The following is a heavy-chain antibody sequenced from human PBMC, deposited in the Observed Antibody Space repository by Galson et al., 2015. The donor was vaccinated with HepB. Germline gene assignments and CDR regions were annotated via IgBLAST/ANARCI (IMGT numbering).Heavy chain of an antibody. CDR2: INAGNGNT. CDR3: ASEDYGDYTPAVGFDP. CDR1: GYTFTSYA. D-gene: IGHD4-17*01. J-gene: IGHJ5*02. V-gene: IGHV1-3*01. Sequence: SVKVSCKASGYTFTSYAMHWVRQAPGQRLEWMGWINAGNGNTKYSQKFQGRVTITRDTSGSTAYMELSSLRSEDTAVYYCASEDYGDYTPAVGFDPWGQGTLVTVSS.